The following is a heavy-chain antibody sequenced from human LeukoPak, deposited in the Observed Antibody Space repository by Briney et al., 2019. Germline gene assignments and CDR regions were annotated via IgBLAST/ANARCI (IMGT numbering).Heavy chain of an antibody. Sequence: GGSLRLSCVASGFTFSSYGIHWFRQAPGKGLEWVAVLSSDGSNRYYADSVKGRFTISRDTSKNTVYLQMNSLGAEDTAVYYCARVYSGSWLGYFDYWGQGTVVTVSS. CDR2: LSSDGSNR. V-gene: IGHV3-30*03. J-gene: IGHJ4*02. CDR1: GFTFSSYG. D-gene: IGHD6-13*01. CDR3: ARVYSGSWLGYFDY.